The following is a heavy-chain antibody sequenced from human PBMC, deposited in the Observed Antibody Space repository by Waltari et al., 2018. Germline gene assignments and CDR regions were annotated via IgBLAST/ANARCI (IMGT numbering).Heavy chain of an antibody. J-gene: IGHJ3*02. D-gene: IGHD6-13*01. CDR3: VREQQLVPYTDEAFDI. Sequence: QVQLVQSGPEVKKPGASVTASCKASGYTCSGYYLHWVRQAPGQGLEWMGWINCNNGDRKYAQKFQGRVTMTRDTPISTAYMDLSGLISDDTAVYYCVREQQLVPYTDEAFDIWGQGTVVTVSS. V-gene: IGHV1-2*02. CDR1: GYTCSGYY. CDR2: INCNNGDR.